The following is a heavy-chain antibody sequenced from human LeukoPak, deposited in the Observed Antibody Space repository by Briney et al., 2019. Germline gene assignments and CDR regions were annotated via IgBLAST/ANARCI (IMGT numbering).Heavy chain of an antibody. J-gene: IGHJ3*02. CDR2: IKQDESEK. CDR1: GFTFSNYW. V-gene: IGHV3-7*01. CDR3: ARQSKGVAFDI. D-gene: IGHD3-16*01. Sequence: GGSLRLSCVVSGFTFSNYWMSWVRQAPGKGLEWVANIKQDESEKYYVDSVKGRFTISRDNAKNSLYLQMNSLRAEDTAVYYCARQSKGVAFDIWGQGTMVTVSS.